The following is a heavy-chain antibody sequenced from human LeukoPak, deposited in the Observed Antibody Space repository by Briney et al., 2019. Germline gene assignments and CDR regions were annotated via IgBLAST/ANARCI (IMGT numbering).Heavy chain of an antibody. Sequence: SETLSLTCAVYGGSFSGYYWSWIRQPPGKGLEWIGYIYYSGSTNYNPSLKSRVTISVDTSKNQFSLKLSSVTAADTAVYYCAREEMATHAFDIWGQGTMVTVSS. CDR1: GGSFSGYY. CDR3: AREEMATHAFDI. V-gene: IGHV4-59*01. D-gene: IGHD5-24*01. CDR2: IYYSGST. J-gene: IGHJ3*02.